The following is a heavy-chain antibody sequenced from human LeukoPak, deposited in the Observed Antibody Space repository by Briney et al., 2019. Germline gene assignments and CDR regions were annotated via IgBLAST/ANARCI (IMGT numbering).Heavy chain of an antibody. CDR3: AKALPYAAAAGTVDAFDI. V-gene: IGHV3-23*01. J-gene: IGHJ3*02. CDR1: GFTFSSYA. Sequence: GGSLRLSCAASGFTFSSYAMSWVRQAPGKGLEWVSAISGSGGSTYYADSVKGRFTISRDNSKNTLYLQMNSLRAEDTAVYYCAKALPYAAAAGTVDAFDIWGQGTMVTVSS. CDR2: ISGSGGST. D-gene: IGHD6-13*01.